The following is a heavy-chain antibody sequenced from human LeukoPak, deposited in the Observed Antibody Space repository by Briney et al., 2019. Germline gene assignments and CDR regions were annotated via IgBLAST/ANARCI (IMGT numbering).Heavy chain of an antibody. Sequence: GGSLRLSCAASGFTFSDYYMSWIRQAPGKGLEWVSYISSSGSTIYYAGSVKGRFTISRDNAKNSLYLQMNSLRAEDTAVYYCARDPPQSSSYYDFWSGYLGYWGQGTLVTVSS. CDR2: ISSSGSTI. D-gene: IGHD3-3*01. CDR3: ARDPPQSSSYYDFWSGYLGY. J-gene: IGHJ4*02. V-gene: IGHV3-11*01. CDR1: GFTFSDYY.